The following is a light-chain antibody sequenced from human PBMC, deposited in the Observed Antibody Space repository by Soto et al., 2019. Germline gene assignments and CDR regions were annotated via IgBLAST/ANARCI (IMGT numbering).Light chain of an antibody. CDR3: AASDDSLNGVV. CDR1: SSNIGSNT. Sequence: QSVLTQAPSASGTPGQRVIISCSGSSSNIGSNTVNWYQQLPGTAPKLLIYSNNQRPSGVPDRFSGSKSGTSASLAISGLQSEDEADYYCAASDDSLNGVVFGGGTKLTVL. V-gene: IGLV1-44*01. CDR2: SNN. J-gene: IGLJ2*01.